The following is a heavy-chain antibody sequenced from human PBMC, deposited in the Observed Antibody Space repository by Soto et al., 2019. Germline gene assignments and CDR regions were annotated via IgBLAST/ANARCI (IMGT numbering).Heavy chain of an antibody. CDR3: ARVGYCSGGRGYPDAFDI. CDR1: GGSISSGGYY. Sequence: QVQLQESGPGLVKPSQTLSLTCTVSGGSISSGGYYWSWIRQHPGKGLEWIGYIYYSGRTYYNPSLKSRVTISVDTSKNQFSLKLSSVTAADTAVYYCARVGYCSGGRGYPDAFDIWGKGTMVTVSS. V-gene: IGHV4-31*03. J-gene: IGHJ3*02. CDR2: IYYSGRT. D-gene: IGHD2-15*01.